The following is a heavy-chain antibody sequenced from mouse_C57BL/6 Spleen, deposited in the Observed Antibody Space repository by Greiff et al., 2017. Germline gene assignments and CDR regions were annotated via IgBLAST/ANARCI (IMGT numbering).Heavy chain of an antibody. CDR1: GFTFSNYW. J-gene: IGHJ3*01. V-gene: IGHV6-3*01. D-gene: IGHD2-5*01. CDR3: TKIYYSKTY. Sequence: DVMLVESGGGLVQPGGSMKLSCVASGFTFSNYWMNWVRQSPEKGLEWVAQIRLKSDNYATHYAESVKGRFTISRDDSKSSVYLQMNNLRAEDTGIYYCTKIYYSKTYWGQGTLVTVSA. CDR2: IRLKSDNYAT.